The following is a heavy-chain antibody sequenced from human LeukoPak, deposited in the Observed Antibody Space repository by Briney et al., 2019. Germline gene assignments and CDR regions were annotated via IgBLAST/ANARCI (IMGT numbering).Heavy chain of an antibody. CDR1: GYTFTGYY. CDR2: INPNSGGT. CDR3: ARVVVRGVISDY. J-gene: IGHJ4*02. Sequence: GASVKVSCKASGYTFTGYYMHWVRQAPGQGLEWMGWINPNSGGTNYAQKFQGRVTMTRDTSISTAYMELSRPRSDDTAVYYCARVVVRGVISDYWGQGTLVTVSS. V-gene: IGHV1-2*02. D-gene: IGHD3-10*01.